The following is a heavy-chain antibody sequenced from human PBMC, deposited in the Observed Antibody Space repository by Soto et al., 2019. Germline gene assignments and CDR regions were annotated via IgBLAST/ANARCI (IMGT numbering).Heavy chain of an antibody. V-gene: IGHV3-23*01. Sequence: GGSLRLSCAASVFTFSSYAMSWVRQAPGKGLEWVSAISGSGGSTYYADSVKGRFTISRDNSKNTLYLQMNSLRAEDTAVYYCAKDLGVQLPNYQFDYWGQGTLVTVSS. J-gene: IGHJ4*02. CDR1: VFTFSSYA. CDR3: AKDLGVQLPNYQFDY. CDR2: ISGSGGST. D-gene: IGHD2-2*01.